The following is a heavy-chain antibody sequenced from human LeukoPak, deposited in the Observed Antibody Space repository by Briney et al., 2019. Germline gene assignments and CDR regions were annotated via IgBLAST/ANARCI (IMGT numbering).Heavy chain of an antibody. Sequence: KSGGSLRLSCAASGSTFSNAWTSWVRQAPGKGLEWVGRIKTKTDGGTTDYAAPVKGRFTISRDDSKNTLYLLMNSLKTEDTAVYYCTTEVLEGATDGTCDIWGQGTMVTVSS. D-gene: IGHD2-15*01. CDR2: IKTKTDGGTT. CDR1: GSTFSNAW. V-gene: IGHV3-15*01. J-gene: IGHJ3*02. CDR3: TTEVLEGATDGTCDI.